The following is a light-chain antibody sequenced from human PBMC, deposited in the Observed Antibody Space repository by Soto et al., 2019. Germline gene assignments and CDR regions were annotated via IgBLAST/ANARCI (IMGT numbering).Light chain of an antibody. CDR3: QQRSNWLLT. V-gene: IGKV3-11*01. J-gene: IGKJ4*01. CDR2: DAS. CDR1: QSVGSY. Sequence: EIVLTQSPATLSLSPGERVTLSCRASQSVGSYLAWYQQKPGQAPRLLIYDASKRATDIPARFSGSGSGTDFTLTISGLEPEDCAVYYCQQRSNWLLTFGGGTKVEIK.